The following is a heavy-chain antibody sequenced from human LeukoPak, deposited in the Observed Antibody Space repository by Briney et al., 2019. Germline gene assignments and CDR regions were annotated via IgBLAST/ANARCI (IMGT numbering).Heavy chain of an antibody. D-gene: IGHD2-15*01. CDR1: GFTFSHYG. CDR2: IRYDGSNK. J-gene: IGHJ4*02. CDR3: AKDKTSSWGARALDY. V-gene: IGHV3-30*02. Sequence: GGTLRLSCAASGFTFSHYGMHWVRQAPAKGLEWVSFIRYDGSNKYYVDSLKGRFTISRDNSKNTMYLQMHTLRTDDRAVYYCAKDKTSSWGARALDYWGQGTLVTVSS.